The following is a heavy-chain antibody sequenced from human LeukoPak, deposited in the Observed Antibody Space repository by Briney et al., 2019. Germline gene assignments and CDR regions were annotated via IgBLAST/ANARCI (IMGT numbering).Heavy chain of an antibody. CDR3: ASTILAVAGTMSY. CDR1: GYSISSGYY. D-gene: IGHD6-19*01. J-gene: IGHJ4*02. V-gene: IGHV4-38-2*02. Sequence: SETLCLTCTVSGYSISSGYYGGWLRPPPRRGLEWFGITYNSGSTYYNPSLKGRVTISVDTSKNWFSLKMSSVTAEDTAVYYWASTILAVAGTMSYWGQGTLVTVSS. CDR2: TYNSGST.